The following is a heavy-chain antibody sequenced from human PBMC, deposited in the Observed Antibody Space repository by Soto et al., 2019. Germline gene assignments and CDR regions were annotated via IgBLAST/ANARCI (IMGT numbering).Heavy chain of an antibody. CDR1: GGTFSTHA. J-gene: IGHJ6*02. CDR2: IIPISGTT. D-gene: IGHD2-15*01. V-gene: IGHV1-69*13. Sequence: SVKVSCKASGGTFSTHAIIWVRQAPGHGLEWMGGIIPISGTTYYTQKFQGRVTITADEPTSTAFLELSSLKSDDTAVFYCARGDCSGGNCYSGMDGWGQGTMVTVSS. CDR3: ARGDCSGGNCYSGMDG.